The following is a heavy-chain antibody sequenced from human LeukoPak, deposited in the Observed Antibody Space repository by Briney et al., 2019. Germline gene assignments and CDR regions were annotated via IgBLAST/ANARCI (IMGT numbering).Heavy chain of an antibody. V-gene: IGHV3-20*01. CDR1: GFTFEDYG. J-gene: IGHJ4*02. CDR3: ARGDGGDY. Sequence: PGGSLRLSRAASGFTFEDYGMSWVRHAPGKGLEWVSGINRKHGSTGYADSVQGRFTISRDNAKNSLYLQMDSLRAEDTAIYHCARGDGGDYWGQGILVTVSS. CDR2: INRKHGST. D-gene: IGHD2-21*01.